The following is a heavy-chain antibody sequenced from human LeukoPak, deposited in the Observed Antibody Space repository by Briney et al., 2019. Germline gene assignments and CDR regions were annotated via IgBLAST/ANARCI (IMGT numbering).Heavy chain of an antibody. D-gene: IGHD6-19*01. CDR2: ISYDGSNK. J-gene: IGHJ4*02. CDR1: GFTFSSYA. V-gene: IGHV3-30-3*01. Sequence: GRSLRLSCAASGFTFSSYAMHWVRQAPGKGLEWVAVISYDGSNKYYADSVKGRFTISRDNSKNTLYLQMNSLRAEDTAVYYCASSKQWLVLYQDYWGQGTLVTVSS. CDR3: ASSKQWLVLYQDY.